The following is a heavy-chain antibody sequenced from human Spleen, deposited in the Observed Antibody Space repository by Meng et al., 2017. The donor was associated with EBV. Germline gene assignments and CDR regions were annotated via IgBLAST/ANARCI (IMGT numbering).Heavy chain of an antibody. CDR1: GGSIRRRSW. Sequence: QVQLQELGQGRVKPGGTLSLTCAVSGGSIRRRSWWSWVRQPPGKGLEWIGEVYHSGSTNYNPSLKSRVTISVDKSKNQFSLKLSSVSAADTAVYYCARQWEVRGPVDYWGQGTLVTVSS. J-gene: IGHJ4*02. CDR3: ARQWEVRGPVDY. CDR2: VYHSGST. D-gene: IGHD1-26*01. V-gene: IGHV4-4*02.